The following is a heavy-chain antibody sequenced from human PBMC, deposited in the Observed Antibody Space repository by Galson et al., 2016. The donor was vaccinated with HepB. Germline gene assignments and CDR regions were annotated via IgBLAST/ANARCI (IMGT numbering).Heavy chain of an antibody. V-gene: IGHV3-48*03. D-gene: IGHD3-9*01. J-gene: IGHJ4*02. Sequence: SLTLSCAASRFTFSRYDINWVRQAPGTRLECVSYISSSGPIIYYAASVTRRFTISRDNAKNSLYLQMNSLRAEDTAVYYCAREPVRLDDLLTGPPKNPDYWGQGTLVTVSS. CDR1: RFTFSRYD. CDR3: AREPVRLDDLLTGPPKNPDY. CDR2: ISSSGPII.